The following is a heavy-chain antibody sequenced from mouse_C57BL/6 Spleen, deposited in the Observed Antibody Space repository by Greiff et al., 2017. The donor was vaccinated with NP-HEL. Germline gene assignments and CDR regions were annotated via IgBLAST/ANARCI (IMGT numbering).Heavy chain of an antibody. D-gene: IGHD1-2*01. J-gene: IGHJ2*01. CDR1: GYTFPRYW. Sequence: QVQLQQPGAELVMPGASVKLSCKASGYTFPRYWLHWVKQRPGHGLEWLGELDPSASYTNYNQKFKGKSTLTVDTSSSTAYMQLSSLTSEDSAFYYCARESTTAFDDWGQGTTLTVSS. CDR3: ARESTTAFDD. V-gene: IGHV1-69*01. CDR2: LDPSASYT.